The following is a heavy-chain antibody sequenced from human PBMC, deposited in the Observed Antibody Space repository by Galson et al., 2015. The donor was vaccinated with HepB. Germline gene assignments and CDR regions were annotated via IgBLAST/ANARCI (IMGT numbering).Heavy chain of an antibody. J-gene: IGHJ5*02. CDR1: GGTFGNYD. CDR2: IIPIFGTA. V-gene: IGHV1-69*13. D-gene: IGHD2-15*01. CDR3: ASVETYCSGGSCYGFDP. Sequence: SVKVSCKASGGTFGNYDISWVRQAPGQGLEWMGGIIPIFGTANYAQKFQGRVTITADESTRTVYMDLSRLRSDDTAVYYCASVETYCSGGSCYGFDPWGQGTLVTVSS.